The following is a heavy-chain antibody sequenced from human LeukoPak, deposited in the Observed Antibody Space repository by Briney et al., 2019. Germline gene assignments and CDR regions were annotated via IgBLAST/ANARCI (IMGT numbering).Heavy chain of an antibody. V-gene: IGHV3-30-3*01. CDR3: ATSSIWSGAYYFDY. CDR1: GFTFSSYT. Sequence: GGSLRLSCAASGFTFSSYTMHWVRQAPGKGLEWAAVISYDGSNKYYADSVKGRFTISRDNSKNTQYLQMNSLRAEDTAVYYCATSSIWSGAYYFDYWGQGTLVTVSS. CDR2: ISYDGSNK. J-gene: IGHJ4*02. D-gene: IGHD3-3*01.